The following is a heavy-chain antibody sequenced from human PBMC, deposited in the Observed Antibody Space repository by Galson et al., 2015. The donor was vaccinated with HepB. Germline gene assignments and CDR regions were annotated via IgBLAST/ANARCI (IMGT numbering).Heavy chain of an antibody. CDR3: FAGSTSSWDADH. J-gene: IGHJ4*02. V-gene: IGHV3-9*01. CDR2: ITWKNGDI. D-gene: IGHD2-2*01. CDR1: GFTFADYS. Sequence: SLRLSCAASGFTFADYSIHWVRQAPGKGLEWVSGITWKNGDIGYADSLKGRFTVSRDNAKNSLYLQMTSLKTEDTALYYCFAGSTSSWDADHWGQGTLVTVSS.